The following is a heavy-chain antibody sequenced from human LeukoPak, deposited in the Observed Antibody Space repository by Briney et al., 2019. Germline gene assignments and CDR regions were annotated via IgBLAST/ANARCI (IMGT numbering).Heavy chain of an antibody. D-gene: IGHD6-19*01. CDR3: AREGIGSGWYPTGFDY. CDR1: GYTFTGYG. J-gene: IGHJ4*02. CDR2: ISAYNGNT. V-gene: IGHV1-18*04. Sequence: ASVKVSCKASGYTFTGYGISWVRQAPGQGLEWMGWISAYNGNTNYAQKLQGRVTMTTDTSTSTAYMELRSLRSDDTAVYYCAREGIGSGWYPTGFDYWGQGTLVTVSS.